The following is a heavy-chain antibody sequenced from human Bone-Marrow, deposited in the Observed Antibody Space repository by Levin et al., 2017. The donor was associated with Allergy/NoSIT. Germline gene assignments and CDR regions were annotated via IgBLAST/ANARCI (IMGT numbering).Heavy chain of an antibody. J-gene: IGHJ5*02. V-gene: IGHV4-39*01. D-gene: IGHD1-14*01. CDR3: ARLPGFDP. CDR2: IYYRGTT. Sequence: SQTLSLTCTVSGGSINNNNYYWAWIRQPPGKGLEWIGSIYYRGTTYYNPSLSSRVTISIDTSKNQFSLNLKSLTATDTAVYYCARLPGFDPWGQGTQVTVSS. CDR1: GGSINNNNYY.